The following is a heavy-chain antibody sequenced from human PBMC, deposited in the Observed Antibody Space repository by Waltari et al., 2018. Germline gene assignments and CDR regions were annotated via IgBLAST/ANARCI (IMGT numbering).Heavy chain of an antibody. Sequence: QLQLQESGPGLVKPSETLSLSCSVAGDSISRSDYYWGWIRQPPGKGLEWIGGVDDSGNSYYNPSLKSRVDISTDTSKNQLSLRLTSVTAADSAVYHCARQRPAALVAWFDSWGQGTPVIGSS. CDR2: VDDSGNS. CDR3: ARQRPAALVAWFDS. D-gene: IGHD2-2*01. J-gene: IGHJ5*01. CDR1: GDSISRSDYY. V-gene: IGHV4-39*07.